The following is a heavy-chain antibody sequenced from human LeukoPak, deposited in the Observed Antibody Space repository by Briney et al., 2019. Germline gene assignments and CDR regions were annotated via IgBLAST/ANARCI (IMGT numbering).Heavy chain of an antibody. Sequence: GGSLRLSCAASGFTVSSNYMSWVRQAPGKGLEWVSVIYSGGSTYYADSVKGRFTISRDNSKNTLYLQMNSRRAEDTAVYYCARLIAVAGFYFDYWGQGTLVTVSS. CDR1: GFTVSSNY. CDR3: ARLIAVAGFYFDY. J-gene: IGHJ4*02. V-gene: IGHV3-66*01. CDR2: IYSGGST. D-gene: IGHD6-19*01.